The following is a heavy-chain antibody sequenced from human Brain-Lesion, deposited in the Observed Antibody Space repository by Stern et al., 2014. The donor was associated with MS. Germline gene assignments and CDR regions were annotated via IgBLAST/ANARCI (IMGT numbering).Heavy chain of an antibody. D-gene: IGHD6-13*01. CDR3: ARFPASRPHVFDS. CDR1: GGSISSSNW. CDR2: SDHSGST. V-gene: IGHV4-4*02. J-gene: IGHJ4*02. Sequence: VQLVESGPGLVKPSGTLSLTCAVSGGSISSSNWWSWVRQSPGKGLEWIGESDHSGSTIYNPSLTSRVTVSVDKPKNRFSLNLRSVTAADTAVYFCARFPASRPHVFDSWGQGTLVTVSS.